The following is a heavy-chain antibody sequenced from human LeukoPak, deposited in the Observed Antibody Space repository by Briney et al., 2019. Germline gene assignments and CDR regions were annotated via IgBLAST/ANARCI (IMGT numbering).Heavy chain of an antibody. D-gene: IGHD5/OR15-5a*01. Sequence: GGSLRLSCAASGFTFSSYGMHWVRQAPGKGLEWVAVIWYDGSNKYYADSVKGRFTISRDNSKNTLYLQMNSLRAEDTAVYYCAEDSHPRGLDYWGQGTLVTVSS. V-gene: IGHV3-33*06. CDR1: GFTFSSYG. CDR2: IWYDGSNK. J-gene: IGHJ4*02. CDR3: AEDSHPRGLDY.